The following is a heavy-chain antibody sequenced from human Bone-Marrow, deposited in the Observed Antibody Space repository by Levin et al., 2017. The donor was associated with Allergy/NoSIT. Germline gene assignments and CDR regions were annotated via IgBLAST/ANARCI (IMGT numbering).Heavy chain of an antibody. CDR1: GFTFSSYA. CDR3: ARDSYCSGGSCPRTDAFDI. J-gene: IGHJ3*02. D-gene: IGHD2-15*01. CDR2: ISYDGSNK. Sequence: LSLTCAASGFTFSSYAMHWVRQAPGKGLEWVAVISYDGSNKYYADSVKGRFTISRDNSKNTLYLQMNSLRAEDTAVYYCARDSYCSGGSCPRTDAFDIWGQGTMVTVSS. V-gene: IGHV3-30-3*01.